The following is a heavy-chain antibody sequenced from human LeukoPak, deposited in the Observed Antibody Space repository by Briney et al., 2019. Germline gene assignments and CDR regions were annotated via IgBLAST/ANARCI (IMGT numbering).Heavy chain of an antibody. CDR2: IYYNGST. J-gene: IGHJ5*02. D-gene: IGHD1-26*01. Sequence: SETLSLTCTVPGGPISSYYWNWIRKPPGKGLEGIGYIYYNGSTNYNPSLKSRVTISVDSPKNQFSLKLSSVTAADTAVYYCASPWDRLSAFDPWGQGTLVTVSS. CDR3: ASPWDRLSAFDP. CDR1: GGPISSYY. V-gene: IGHV4-59*01.